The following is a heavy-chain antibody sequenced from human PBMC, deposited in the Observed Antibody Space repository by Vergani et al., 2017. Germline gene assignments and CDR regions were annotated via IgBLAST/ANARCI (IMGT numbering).Heavy chain of an antibody. J-gene: IGHJ5*02. Sequence: QVQLEQSGAEVKKPGSSVTVSCRASGGTFGSHTISWVRQAPGQGLEWVGRVIPHLEITTLAQHLQGRVIITADESTSTAYMELSSLRSEDTAVYYCASCRFGDGWFDPWGQGTLVTVSS. CDR1: GGTFGSHT. CDR3: ASCRFGDGWFDP. V-gene: IGHV1-69*02. CDR2: VIPHLEIT. D-gene: IGHD3-10*01.